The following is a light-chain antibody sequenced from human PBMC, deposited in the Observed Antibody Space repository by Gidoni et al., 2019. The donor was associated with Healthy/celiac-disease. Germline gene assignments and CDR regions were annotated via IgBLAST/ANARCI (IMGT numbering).Light chain of an antibody. V-gene: IGLV3-1*01. CDR1: KLGDKY. CDR2: QDS. CDR3: QSWDSSTCV. Sequence: SYELTQPHSVSVSPGQTASITCSGDKLGDKYACWYQQKPDQSPVLVIYQDSKRPSGIPGRFSGSNSGNTATLTISGTQAMDEADYYCQSWDSSTCVFGTGTKVTVL. J-gene: IGLJ1*01.